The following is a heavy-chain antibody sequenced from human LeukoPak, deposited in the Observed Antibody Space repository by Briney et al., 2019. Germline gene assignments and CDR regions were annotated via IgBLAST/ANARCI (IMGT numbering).Heavy chain of an antibody. CDR3: AKVGKGLLGFGDGIDY. Sequence: GRSLRLSCAASGFTFSSYGMHWVRQAPGKGLEWVAVISYDGSNKYYADSVKGRFTISRDNSKNTLYLQMNSLRAEDTAVYYCAKVGKGLLGFGDGIDYWGQGTLVTVSS. CDR1: GFTFSSYG. D-gene: IGHD3-10*01. J-gene: IGHJ4*02. CDR2: ISYDGSNK. V-gene: IGHV3-30*18.